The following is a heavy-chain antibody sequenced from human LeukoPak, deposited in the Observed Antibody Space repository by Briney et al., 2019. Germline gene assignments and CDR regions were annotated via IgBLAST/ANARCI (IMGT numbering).Heavy chain of an antibody. CDR1: GGTFSSYA. V-gene: IGHV1-69*04. CDR2: IIPIIGIA. Sequence: ASVKVSCKASGGTFSSYAISWVRQAPGQGLECMGRIIPIIGIANYAQKFQGRVTITADKSTSTAYMELSSLRSEDTAVYYCASWGYCSSTSCYRGSGYYYYGMDVWGQGTTVTVSS. D-gene: IGHD2-2*02. CDR3: ASWGYCSSTSCYRGSGYYYYGMDV. J-gene: IGHJ6*02.